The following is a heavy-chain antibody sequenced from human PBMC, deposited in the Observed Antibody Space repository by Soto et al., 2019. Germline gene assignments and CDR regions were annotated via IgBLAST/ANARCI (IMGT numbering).Heavy chain of an antibody. CDR2: ISYDGSNK. CDR1: GFTFSSYA. Sequence: QVQLVESGGGVVQPGRSLRLSCAASGFTFSSYAMHWVRQAPGKGLEWVAVISYDGSNKYYADSVKGRFTISRDNSKNTLYLQMNILGPEDTAVYYCARDLATVIPSPTNSYYSYGMDGWGQATPVTV. V-gene: IGHV3-30-3*01. D-gene: IGHD2-21*01. J-gene: IGHJ6*02. CDR3: ARDLATVIPSPTNSYYSYGMDG.